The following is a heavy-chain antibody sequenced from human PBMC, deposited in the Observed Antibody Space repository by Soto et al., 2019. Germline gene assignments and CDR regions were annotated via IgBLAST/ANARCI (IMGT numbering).Heavy chain of an antibody. V-gene: IGHV4-4*07. CDR2: IYYSGST. D-gene: IGHD2-15*01. J-gene: IGHJ6*02. Sequence: SGSPSLTCTVSGASISRYYWSWIRQRAGKGLEWIGRIYYSGSTYYNPSLKSRVTISVDTSTNQFSRKLSSVTAADTAVYYCARGGSHYYYSGMDVWGQGTTVTVSS. CDR1: GASISRYY. CDR3: ARGGSHYYYSGMDV.